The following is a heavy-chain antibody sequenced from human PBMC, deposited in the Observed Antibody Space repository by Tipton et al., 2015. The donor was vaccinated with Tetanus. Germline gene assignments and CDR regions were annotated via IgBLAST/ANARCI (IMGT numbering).Heavy chain of an antibody. CDR1: GGSISNYY. CDR3: ARGAYSYDSSGYYYLLDP. D-gene: IGHD3-22*01. CDR2: IYYSGST. J-gene: IGHJ5*02. V-gene: IGHV4-59*01. Sequence: TLSLTCTVSGGSISNYYWSWIRQPPGKGLEWIGYIYYSGSTNHNPSLKSRVTISVDTSKNQFSLKLSSVTAADTAVYYCARGAYSYDSSGYYYLLDPWGQGTLVTVSS.